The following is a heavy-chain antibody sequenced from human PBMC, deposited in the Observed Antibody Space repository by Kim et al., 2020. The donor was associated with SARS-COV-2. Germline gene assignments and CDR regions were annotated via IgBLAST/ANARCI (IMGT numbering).Heavy chain of an antibody. V-gene: IGHV4-31*02. Sequence: YNPSLKSRVTISVDTSKNQFSLKLSSVTAADTAVYYCARWTTRPYYGMDVWGQGTTVTVSS. D-gene: IGHD4-4*01. CDR3: ARWTTRPYYGMDV. J-gene: IGHJ6*02.